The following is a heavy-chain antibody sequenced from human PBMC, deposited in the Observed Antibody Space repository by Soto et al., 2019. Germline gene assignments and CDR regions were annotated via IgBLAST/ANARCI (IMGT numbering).Heavy chain of an antibody. Sequence: ASVKVSCKASGGTFSSYAISWVRQATGQGLEWMGWINAGNGNTKYSQKFQGRVTITRDTSASTAYMELSSLRSEDTAVYYCARDILFDYWGQGTLVTVSS. J-gene: IGHJ4*02. CDR3: ARDILFDY. D-gene: IGHD2-15*01. V-gene: IGHV1-3*01. CDR2: INAGNGNT. CDR1: GGTFSSYA.